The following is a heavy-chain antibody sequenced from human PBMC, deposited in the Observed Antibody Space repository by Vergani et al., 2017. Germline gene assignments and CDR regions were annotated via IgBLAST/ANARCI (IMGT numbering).Heavy chain of an antibody. CDR2: IYSGGST. CDR1: GFTVSSNY. CDR3: AKVSVAGKRDYFDY. J-gene: IGHJ4*02. V-gene: IGHV3-53*01. D-gene: IGHD6-19*01. Sequence: EVQLVESGGGLIQPGGSLRLSCAASGFTVSSNYMSWVRQAPGKGLEWVSVIYSGGSTYYADSVKGRFTISRDNSKNTLYLQMNSLRAEDTAVYYCAKVSVAGKRDYFDYWGQGTLVTVSS.